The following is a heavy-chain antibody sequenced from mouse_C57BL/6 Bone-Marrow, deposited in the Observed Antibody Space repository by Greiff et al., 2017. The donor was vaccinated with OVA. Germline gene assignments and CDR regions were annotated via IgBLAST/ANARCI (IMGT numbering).Heavy chain of an antibody. Sequence: EVQLQQSGAELVRPGASVKLSCTASGFNIKDDYMHWVKERPEQGLEWIGWIDPENGDTEYASKFQGKATITADTSSKTVYLHLSSLTSEDTAVYCCTTYRYWGQGTTLTVSS. CDR2: IDPENGDT. CDR1: GFNIKDDY. CDR3: TTYRY. V-gene: IGHV14-4*01. J-gene: IGHJ2*01.